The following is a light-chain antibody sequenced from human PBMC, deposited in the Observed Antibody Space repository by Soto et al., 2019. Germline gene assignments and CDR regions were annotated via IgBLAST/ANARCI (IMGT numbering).Light chain of an antibody. CDR3: SSFTSRDTLV. V-gene: IGLV2-14*01. CDR1: SSDVGSHNH. CDR2: EVS. Sequence: QSALTQPASVSGSPGQSIAISCTGTSSDVGSHNHVSWYQQYPGKAPKLVIYEVSNRPSGVSNRFSGSKSGNTASLTISGLQVEDEADYFCSSFTSRDTLVFGGGTKLTVL. J-gene: IGLJ3*02.